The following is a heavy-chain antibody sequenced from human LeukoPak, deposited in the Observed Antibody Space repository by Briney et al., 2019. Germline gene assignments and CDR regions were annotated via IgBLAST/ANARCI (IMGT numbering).Heavy chain of an antibody. Sequence: GGSLRLSCAASGFTFSSYGMHWVRQAPGKGLEWVAFIRYDGSNKYYADSVKGRFTISRDNSKNTLYLQMNSLRAEDTAVYYCAKGLGIAAAARDYYYMDVWGKGTTVTISS. D-gene: IGHD6-13*01. CDR2: IRYDGSNK. CDR1: GFTFSSYG. J-gene: IGHJ6*03. CDR3: AKGLGIAAAARDYYYMDV. V-gene: IGHV3-30*02.